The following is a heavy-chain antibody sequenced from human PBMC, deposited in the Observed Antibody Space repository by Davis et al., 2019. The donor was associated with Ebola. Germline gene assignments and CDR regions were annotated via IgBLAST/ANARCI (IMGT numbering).Heavy chain of an antibody. CDR1: GYSFTTYW. CDR3: ASLRRTITGMDDAFDI. CDR2: IYHGDSDT. J-gene: IGHJ3*02. V-gene: IGHV5-51*01. Sequence: KVSCKGSGYSFTTYWIGWVRQMPGKGLAGMGIIYHGDSDTRYRPSFRRQVTISADKSIKTAFLQSSSLKASDTAMYYCASLRRTITGMDDAFDIWGQGTMVTVSS. D-gene: IGHD2-8*02.